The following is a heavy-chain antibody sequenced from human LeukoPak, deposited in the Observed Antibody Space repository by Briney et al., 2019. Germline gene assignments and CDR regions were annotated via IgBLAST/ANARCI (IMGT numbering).Heavy chain of an antibody. J-gene: IGHJ4*02. V-gene: IGHV3-48*01. D-gene: IGHD7-27*01. CDR3: AKDVRLGILDY. CDR2: ISSSSSTI. CDR1: GFTFSSYS. Sequence: PGGSLRLSCAASGFTFSSYSMNWVRQAPGKGLEWVSYISSSSSTIYYADSVKGRLTISRDNSKNALYLQMNSLRAEDTAVYYCAKDVRLGILDYWGQGTLVTVSS.